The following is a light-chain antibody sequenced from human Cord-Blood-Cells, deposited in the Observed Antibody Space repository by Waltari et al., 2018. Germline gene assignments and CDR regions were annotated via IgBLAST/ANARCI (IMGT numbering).Light chain of an antibody. J-gene: IGLJ3*02. CDR3: CSYAGSSTWV. CDR2: EGS. CDR1: SSDVGSYNL. V-gene: IGLV2-23*01. Sequence: QSALTQPASVSGSPGQSITISCTGTSSDVGSYNLVSWYQQHPGKAPKLMIYEGSKRPSGVSNRFSGSNAGNTASLTISGLQAEDEADYYCCSYAGSSTWVFGGVTKLTVL.